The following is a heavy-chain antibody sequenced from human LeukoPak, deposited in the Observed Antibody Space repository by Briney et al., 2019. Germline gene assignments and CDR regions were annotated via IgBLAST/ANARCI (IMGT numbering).Heavy chain of an antibody. CDR2: IYSGGST. CDR1: GVTISSNY. V-gene: IGHV3-53*01. D-gene: IGHD6-19*01. J-gene: IGHJ4*02. Sequence: GGSLRLSCAASGVTISSNYMSWVRQAPGRGLEWVSVIYSGGSTYYADSVKGRFTISRDNSKNTLYLQMDSLRAEDTAVYYCVKGTSAWYEMDSWGQGTLVTVSS. CDR3: VKGTSAWYEMDS.